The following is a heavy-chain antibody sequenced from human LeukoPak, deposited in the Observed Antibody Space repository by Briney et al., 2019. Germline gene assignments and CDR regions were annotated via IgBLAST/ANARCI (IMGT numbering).Heavy chain of an antibody. Sequence: ASVKVSCKSSGYTFTGYYMHWVRQAPGQGLEWMGRINPNSGGTNYAQKFQGRITMTRDTSISTAYMELSRLRSDDTAVYYCARADYYDSSGYYRGLLQYFQHWGQGTLVTVSS. J-gene: IGHJ1*01. V-gene: IGHV1-2*06. CDR1: GYTFTGYY. CDR2: INPNSGGT. CDR3: ARADYYDSSGYYRGLLQYFQH. D-gene: IGHD3-22*01.